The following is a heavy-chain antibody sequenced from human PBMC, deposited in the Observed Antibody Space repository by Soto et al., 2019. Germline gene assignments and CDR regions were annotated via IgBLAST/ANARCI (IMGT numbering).Heavy chain of an antibody. CDR1: GFTFSDYY. J-gene: IGHJ3*02. V-gene: IGHV3-11*06. CDR3: ARGPAPNAFDI. CDR2: ISSSSYT. D-gene: IGHD2-15*01. Sequence: PGGSLRLSCAASGFTFSDYYMSWIRQAPGKGLEWVSYISSSSYTNYADFVKGRFTISRDNAKNSLYLQMNSLRAEDTAVYYCARGPAPNAFDIWGQGTMVTVSS.